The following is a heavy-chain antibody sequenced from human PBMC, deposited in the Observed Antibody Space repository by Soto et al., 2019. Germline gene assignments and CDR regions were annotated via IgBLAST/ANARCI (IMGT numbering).Heavy chain of an antibody. CDR1: GSNFRNYG. V-gene: IGHV1-18*01. J-gene: IGHJ4*02. D-gene: IGHD5-12*01. CDR3: AREGSGYNF. CDR2: IGPYNGNT. Sequence: ASVTVSFKSSGSNFRNYGITLVRQAPGQGLEWMGWIGPYNGNTNYAQKFQGRVTMTTDTSTSTAYMELRSLRSDDTAVYYCAREGSGYNFWGQGTQVPVS.